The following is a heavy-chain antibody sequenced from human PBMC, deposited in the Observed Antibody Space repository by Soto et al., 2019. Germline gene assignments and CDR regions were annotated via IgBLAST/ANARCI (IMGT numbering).Heavy chain of an antibody. V-gene: IGHV5-51*01. CDR2: IYPGDSNT. Sequence: GESLKISCKASGYTVTTYWITWVRQMPGKGLECMGIIYPGDSNTRYSPSFQGQVTISADTSINTAYLQWSSLKASDTAVYFCARNTNGYNPFDYWGQGTLVTVSS. D-gene: IGHD2-8*01. J-gene: IGHJ4*02. CDR1: GYTVTTYW. CDR3: ARNTNGYNPFDY.